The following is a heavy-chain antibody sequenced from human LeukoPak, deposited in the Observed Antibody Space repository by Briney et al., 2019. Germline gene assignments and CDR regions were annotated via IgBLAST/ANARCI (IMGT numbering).Heavy chain of an antibody. D-gene: IGHD3-9*01. CDR3: AKVMVPPESLRYFDPGAFDI. J-gene: IGHJ3*02. CDR1: GFTFSSYG. CDR2: ISYDGSNK. V-gene: IGHV3-30*18. Sequence: GGSLRLSCAASGFTFSSYGMHWVRQAPGKGLEWVAVISYDGSNKYYADFVKGRFTISRDNSKNTLYLQMNSLRAEDTAVYYCAKVMVPPESLRYFDPGAFDIWGQGTMVTVSS.